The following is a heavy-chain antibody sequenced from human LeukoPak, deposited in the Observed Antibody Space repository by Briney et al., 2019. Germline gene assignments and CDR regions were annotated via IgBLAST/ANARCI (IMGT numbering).Heavy chain of an antibody. V-gene: IGHV3-74*01. CDR2: INSDGSST. CDR1: GFTFSSYW. CDR3: ARGLSSRSWFDP. J-gene: IGHJ5*02. D-gene: IGHD6-13*01. Sequence: PGGSPRLSCAASGFTFSSYWMHWVRQAPGKGLVWVSRINSDGSSTSYADSVKGRFTISRDNAKNTLYLQMNSLRAEDTAVYYCARGLSSRSWFDPWGQGTLVTVSS.